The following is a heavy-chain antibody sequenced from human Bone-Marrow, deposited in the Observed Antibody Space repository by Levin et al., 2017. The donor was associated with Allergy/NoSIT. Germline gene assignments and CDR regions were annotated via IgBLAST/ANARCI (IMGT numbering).Heavy chain of an antibody. Sequence: ASVKVSCAASGFSFDDSSMHWVRQPPGKGLEWVSFIRWNSDVTYYADSVKGRFTISRDNSKDSLYLQMNSLRSEDTALYYCAKIGGDDASDIWGQGTMVTVSS. J-gene: IGHJ3*02. CDR3: AKIGGDDASDI. D-gene: IGHD3-16*01. CDR2: IRWNSDVT. V-gene: IGHV3-43*01. CDR1: GFSFDDSS.